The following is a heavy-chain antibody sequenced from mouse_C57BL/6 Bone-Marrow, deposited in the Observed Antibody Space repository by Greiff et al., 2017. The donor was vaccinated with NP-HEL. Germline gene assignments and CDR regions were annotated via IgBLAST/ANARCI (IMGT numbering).Heavy chain of an antibody. J-gene: IGHJ1*03. V-gene: IGHV8-8*01. CDR1: GFSLSTFGMG. Sequence: QVTLKESGPGILQPSQTLSLTCSFSGFSLSTFGMGVGWIRQPSGKGLEWLAHIWWDDDKYYNPALKSRLTISKDTSKNQVFLKIANVDTADTATYYCAFYYYGGYWYFDVWGTGTTVTVSS. D-gene: IGHD1-1*02. CDR3: AFYYYGGYWYFDV. CDR2: IWWDDDK.